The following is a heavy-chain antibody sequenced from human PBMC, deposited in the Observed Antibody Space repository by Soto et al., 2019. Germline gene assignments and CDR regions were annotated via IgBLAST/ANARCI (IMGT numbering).Heavy chain of an antibody. CDR2: FIPVYRTL. V-gene: IGHV1-69*01. D-gene: IGHD3-3*01. J-gene: IGHJ4*02. CDR1: GGSFGNSA. CDR3: ATGVIWIGYFTVDS. Sequence: QVLLVQSGAEVKKPGSSVKISCKASGGSFGNSAINWVRQTPGQGLEWLGGFIPVYRTLKYAQKFQGGVTITADESTGTAYMTLNSLASNDTAVYYCATGVIWIGYFTVDSWGQGTRVTVSS.